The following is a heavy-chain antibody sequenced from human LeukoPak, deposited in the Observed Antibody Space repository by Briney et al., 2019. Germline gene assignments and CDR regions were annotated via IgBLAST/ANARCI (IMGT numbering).Heavy chain of an antibody. V-gene: IGHV3-66*01. D-gene: IGHD3-10*01. CDR1: GFTVSSNY. CDR3: TTGGRSGAFDI. J-gene: IGHJ3*02. CDR2: IYSGGST. Sequence: GGSLRLSCAASGFTVSSNYMSWVRQAPGKGLEWVSVIYSGGSTYYADSVKGRFTISRDDSKNTLDLQMNTLKTEDTALYYCTTGGRSGAFDIWGLGTMVTVSS.